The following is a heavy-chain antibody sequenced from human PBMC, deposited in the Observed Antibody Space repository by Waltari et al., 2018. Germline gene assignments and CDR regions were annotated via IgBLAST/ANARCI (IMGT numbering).Heavy chain of an antibody. CDR1: GYSFTSYW. J-gene: IGHJ4*02. Sequence: EVQLVQSGAEVKKPGESLKISCKGSGYSFTSYWIGCVRQLPGNGLEWKGIIYRGKSETRYSPSFEGQVTITADKSISTAYLQWSSLKASDTAMYYCARLKIAASHADYYNDYWGQGTLVTVSS. CDR3: ARLKIAASHADYYNDY. D-gene: IGHD6-13*01. V-gene: IGHV5-51*01. CDR2: IYRGKSET.